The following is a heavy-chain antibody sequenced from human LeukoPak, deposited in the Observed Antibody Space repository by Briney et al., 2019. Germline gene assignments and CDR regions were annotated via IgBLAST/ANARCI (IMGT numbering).Heavy chain of an antibody. D-gene: IGHD3-10*01. CDR1: GFTVSSNY. CDR2: IYSGGST. Sequence: GGSLRLSCAASGFTVSSNYMSWVRQAPGKGLEWVSVIYSGGSTYYADSVKGRFTISRDNSKNTLYLQMNSLRAEDTAVYYCARGPFDLWFGKLLTDYWGQGTLVTVSS. V-gene: IGHV3-53*01. CDR3: ARGPFDLWFGKLLTDY. J-gene: IGHJ4*02.